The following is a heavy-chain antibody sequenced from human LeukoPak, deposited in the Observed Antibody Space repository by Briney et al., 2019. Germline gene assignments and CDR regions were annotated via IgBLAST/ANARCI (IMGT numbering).Heavy chain of an antibody. D-gene: IGHD3-10*01. J-gene: IGHJ5*02. CDR2: ISGSGGST. V-gene: IGHV3-23*01. CDR1: GFTFSSYG. CDR3: AKDRNCYGSGSYNWFDP. Sequence: PGGSLILSCAASGFTFSSYGMSWVRQAPGKGLEWVSGISGSGGSTHYADSVKGRFTISRDNSKNTLYLQMNSLRAEDTAVYYCAKDRNCYGSGSYNWFDPWGQGTLVTVSS.